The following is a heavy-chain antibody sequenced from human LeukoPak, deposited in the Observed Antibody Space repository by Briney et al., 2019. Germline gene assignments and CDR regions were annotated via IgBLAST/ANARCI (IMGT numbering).Heavy chain of an antibody. CDR1: GGSISSYY. Sequence: PSETLSPTCTVSGGSISSYYWSWIRQPPGKGLEWIGYIYYSGSTNYNPSLKSRVTISVDTSKNQFSLKLSSVTAADTAVYYCARDAAMVWGQGTLVTVSS. J-gene: IGHJ4*02. V-gene: IGHV4-59*01. CDR2: IYYSGST. D-gene: IGHD5-18*01. CDR3: ARDAAMV.